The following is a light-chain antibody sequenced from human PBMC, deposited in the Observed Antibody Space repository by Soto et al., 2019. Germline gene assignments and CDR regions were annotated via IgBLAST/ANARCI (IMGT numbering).Light chain of an antibody. CDR2: AAS. CDR3: QQSYSFPRT. J-gene: IGKJ3*01. Sequence: DIQMTQSPSSLSASVGDTVTFTCRASQSISEYLNWYQQKPGKAPRLLIYAASNLDNGVPSRFSGSGSGTTFTLTIRSLQPEDFATYYCQQSYSFPRTFGPGTKVDIK. CDR1: QSISEY. V-gene: IGKV1-39*01.